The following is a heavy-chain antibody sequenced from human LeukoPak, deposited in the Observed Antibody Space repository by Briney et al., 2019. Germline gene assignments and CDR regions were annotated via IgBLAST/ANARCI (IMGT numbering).Heavy chain of an antibody. CDR1: GFTFRSYG. Sequence: PGGSLRLSCAASGFTFRSYGMHWVRPAPGKGLAWVAVISYDGSNKYYADAVKGRFTISRDNSKNTLYLQMNSLRAEDTAVYYCAKGPLGGGWYAYWGQGTLVTVSS. V-gene: IGHV3-30*18. CDR2: ISYDGSNK. CDR3: AKGPLGGGWYAY. D-gene: IGHD6-19*01. J-gene: IGHJ4*02.